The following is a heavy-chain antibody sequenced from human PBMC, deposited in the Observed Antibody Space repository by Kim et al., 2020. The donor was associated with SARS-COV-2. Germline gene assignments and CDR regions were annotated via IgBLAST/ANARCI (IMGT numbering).Heavy chain of an antibody. Sequence: GGSLRLSCAASGFTFSSYWMHWVRQAPGKGLVWVSRINSDGSSTSYADSVKGRFTISRDNAKNTLYLQMNSLRAEDTAVYYCARGSRGYSGALTWGGQGTLVTVSS. CDR3: ARGSRGYSGALTW. CDR1: GFTFSSYW. CDR2: INSDGSST. J-gene: IGHJ4*02. V-gene: IGHV3-74*01. D-gene: IGHD5-12*01.